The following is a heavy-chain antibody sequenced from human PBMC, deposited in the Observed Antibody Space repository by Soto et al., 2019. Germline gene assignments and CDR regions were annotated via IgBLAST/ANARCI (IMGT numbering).Heavy chain of an antibody. V-gene: IGHV3-30*18. CDR2: ISYGGSST. Sequence: GGSLRLSCAASGFTFSSYGMHWVRQAPGKGLEWVAAISYGGSSTYFADSVKGRFTISRDNSKNTLYLQMNSLRAEDTAVYYCAKVFYDSSSYLHYAFDIWGQGTMVTVSS. D-gene: IGHD3-22*01. J-gene: IGHJ3*02. CDR1: GFTFSSYG. CDR3: AKVFYDSSSYLHYAFDI.